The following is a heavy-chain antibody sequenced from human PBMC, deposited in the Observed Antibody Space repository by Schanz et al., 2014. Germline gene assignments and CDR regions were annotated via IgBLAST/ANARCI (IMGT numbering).Heavy chain of an antibody. J-gene: IGHJ4*02. CDR1: GFTFNNYG. CDR3: ARGYSNIWSPMAY. Sequence: QVQLVESGGGVVRPGRSLRLSCAASGFTFNNYGMHWVRQAPGKGLEWVGVIWYDGTDRYYADTVKGRFTITRAIAKNSLSLQMTSLRAEDTAVYYCARGYSNIWSPMAYWGQGTLVAVSS. V-gene: IGHV3-33*01. D-gene: IGHD6-13*01. CDR2: IWYDGTDR.